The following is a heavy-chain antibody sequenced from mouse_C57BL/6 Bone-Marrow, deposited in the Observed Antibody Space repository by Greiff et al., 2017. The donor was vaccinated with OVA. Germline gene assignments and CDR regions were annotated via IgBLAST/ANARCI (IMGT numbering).Heavy chain of an antibody. CDR2: INSDGGST. V-gene: IGHV5-2*01. Sequence: DVMLVESGGGLVQPGESLKLSCESNEYEFPSHDMSWVRKTPEKRLELVAAINSDGGSTYYPDTMERRFIISRDNTKKTLYLQMSSLRSEDTALYYCARNSSGYDYYAMDYWGQGTSVTVSS. J-gene: IGHJ4*01. D-gene: IGHD3-2*02. CDR1: EYEFPSHD. CDR3: ARNSSGYDYYAMDY.